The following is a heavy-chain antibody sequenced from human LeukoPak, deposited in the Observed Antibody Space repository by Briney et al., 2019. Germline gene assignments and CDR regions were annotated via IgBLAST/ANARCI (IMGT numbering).Heavy chain of an antibody. CDR1: GGSISSGDYY. V-gene: IGHV4-31*03. D-gene: IGHD6-19*01. J-gene: IGHJ4*02. CDR3: ARAKYNSGWYLDY. CDR2: IHYSGST. Sequence: RSSETLSLTCTVSGGSISSGDYYWTWIRQHPGKGLECIGYIHYSGSTYYNPSLKSRLTISVDTSKNQFSLKVSSVTAADTAVYYCARAKYNSGWYLDYWGQGTLVTVSS.